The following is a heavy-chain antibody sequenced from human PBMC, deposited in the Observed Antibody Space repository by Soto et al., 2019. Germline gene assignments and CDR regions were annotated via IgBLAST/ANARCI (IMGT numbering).Heavy chain of an antibody. D-gene: IGHD3-16*01. V-gene: IGHV3-21*01. Sequence: GGSLRLSCAASGFSFSGYNMNWVRQAPGKGLEWVSSISGDSNYIYYADSVQGRFTISRDNAKNSVYLQMNSLRAEDTAVYYCARVVYFDRYAYGLWGQGTMVTVSS. CDR1: GFSFSGYN. CDR2: ISGDSNYI. J-gene: IGHJ3*01. CDR3: ARVVYFDRYAYGL.